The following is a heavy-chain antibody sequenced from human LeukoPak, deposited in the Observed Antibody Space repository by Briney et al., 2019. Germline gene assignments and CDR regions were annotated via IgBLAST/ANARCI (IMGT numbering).Heavy chain of an antibody. Sequence: SETLSLTCSVSGDSMNNYFWAWIRQPPGRGLEWIGFSYYAGSTTNYSPSLQSRVTMSADTSKNQFSLKLTSVTAADTATYYCARRRQTCQPLCYHYLDVWGKGTTVTVSS. CDR3: ARRRQTCQPLCYHYLDV. V-gene: IGHV4-59*08. CDR2: SYYAGST. CDR1: GDSMNNYF. D-gene: IGHD2-21*01. J-gene: IGHJ6*03.